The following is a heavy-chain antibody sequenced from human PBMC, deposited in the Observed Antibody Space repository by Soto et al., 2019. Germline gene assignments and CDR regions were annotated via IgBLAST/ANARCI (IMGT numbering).Heavy chain of an antibody. J-gene: IGHJ5*02. CDR3: ARDFWIFGAVTPDWFDP. CDR2: ISAYNGNT. V-gene: IGHV1-18*04. D-gene: IGHD3-3*01. CDR1: GYTFTSYG. Sequence: GASVKVSCKASGYTFTSYGISWVRQAPGQGLEWMGWISAYNGNTNYAQKLQGRVTMTTDTSTSTAYMELRSLRSDDTAVYYCARDFWIFGAVTPDWFDPWGQGTLVTVSS.